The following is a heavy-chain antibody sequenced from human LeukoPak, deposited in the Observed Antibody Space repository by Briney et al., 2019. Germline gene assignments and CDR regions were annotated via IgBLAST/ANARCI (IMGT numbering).Heavy chain of an antibody. Sequence: ASVKVSCKASGYTFTGYYMHWVRQAPGQGLEWMGWINPNSGGTNYAQKFQGRVTMTRDTSISTAYMELSRLRSDDTAVYYCARNSYDSSGYLYYFDYWGQGTLVTVSS. CDR3: ARNSYDSSGYLYYFDY. D-gene: IGHD3-22*01. J-gene: IGHJ4*02. CDR2: INPNSGGT. V-gene: IGHV1-2*02. CDR1: GYTFTGYY.